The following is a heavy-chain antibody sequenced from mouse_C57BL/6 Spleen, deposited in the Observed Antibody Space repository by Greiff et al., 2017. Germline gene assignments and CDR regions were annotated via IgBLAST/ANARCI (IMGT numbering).Heavy chain of an antibody. Sequence: LVESGAELMKPGASVKLSCKATGYTFTGYWIEWVKQRPGHGLEWIGEILPGSGSTNNNAKFKGKATFTADTSSNTAYMQLSSLTNEDSSIYYCARGVCNYADYWGQGTTLTVSS. CDR3: ARGVCNYADY. CDR1: GYTFTGYW. J-gene: IGHJ2*01. V-gene: IGHV1-9*01. CDR2: ILPGSGST.